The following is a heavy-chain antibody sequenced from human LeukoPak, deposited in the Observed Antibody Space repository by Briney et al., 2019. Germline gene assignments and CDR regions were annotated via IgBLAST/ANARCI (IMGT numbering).Heavy chain of an antibody. CDR3: ARDMDPLLAFDYYYGMDV. CDR2: INTNTGKS. D-gene: IGHD2-2*01. Sequence: ASVKVSCKASGYTFTSYAMNWVRQAPGQGLEWMGWINTNTGKSTYAQSFTGRFVFSLDTSVSTAYLQICSLKAEDTAVYYCARDMDPLLAFDYYYGMDVWGKGTTVTVSS. J-gene: IGHJ6*04. V-gene: IGHV7-4-1*01. CDR1: GYTFTSYA.